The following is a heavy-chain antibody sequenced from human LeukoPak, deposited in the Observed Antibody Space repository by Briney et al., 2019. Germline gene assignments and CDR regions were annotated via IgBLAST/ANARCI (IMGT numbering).Heavy chain of an antibody. Sequence: PGGSLRLSCAASGFSVSSDYMTWVCQAPGKGLEWVSVIYSGGSTYYADSVKGRFTISRDNSKNTLYLQMNNLRVEDTVVYYCARYHTALNYWGQGTLVTASS. J-gene: IGHJ4*02. CDR1: GFSVSSDY. CDR2: IYSGGST. CDR3: ARYHTALNY. V-gene: IGHV3-53*01. D-gene: IGHD5-18*01.